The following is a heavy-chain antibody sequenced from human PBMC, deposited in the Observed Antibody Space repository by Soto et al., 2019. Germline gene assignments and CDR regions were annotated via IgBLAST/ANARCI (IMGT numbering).Heavy chain of an antibody. Sequence: EVQLLESGGGLVQPGGSLRLSCAASGFTFNNYAMSWVRQAPGKGLEWGSTISSSGGSTYYADSVKGRFTISRDNTKNTQYLQMNSMRAEDTAVYSCATERWEGYDMDVGGQGTAVTVSS. V-gene: IGHV3-23*01. D-gene: IGHD1-26*01. CDR3: ATERWEGYDMDV. CDR1: GFTFNNYA. J-gene: IGHJ6*02. CDR2: ISSSGGST.